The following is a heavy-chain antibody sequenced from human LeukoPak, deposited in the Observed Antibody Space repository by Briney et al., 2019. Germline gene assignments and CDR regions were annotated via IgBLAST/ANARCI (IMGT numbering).Heavy chain of an antibody. CDR2: IYSGGST. J-gene: IGHJ5*02. CDR3: AVVVPAAMAFDP. Sequence: GGSLRLSCAASGFTVSGNYMSWVRQAPGKGLEWVSVIYSGGSTYYADSVKGRFTISRDNSKNTLYLQMNSLRAEDTGVYYCAVVVPAAMAFDPWGQGTLVTVSS. V-gene: IGHV3-66*01. D-gene: IGHD2-2*01. CDR1: GFTVSGNY.